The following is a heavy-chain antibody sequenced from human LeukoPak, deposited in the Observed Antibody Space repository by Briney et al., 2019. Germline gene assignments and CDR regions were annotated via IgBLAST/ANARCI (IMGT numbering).Heavy chain of an antibody. CDR3: ALALAVSGFNYFDY. J-gene: IGHJ4*02. D-gene: IGHD5-12*01. CDR2: IYGGGTT. V-gene: IGHV3-66*01. Sequence: GGSLRLSCAASGFTFSDYYMSWVRQAPGKGLEWVSVIYGGGTTYYADSVKGRFTISRDNSKNTLFLQTNSLRAEDTAVYYCALALAVSGFNYFDYWGQGTLVTVSP. CDR1: GFTFSDYY.